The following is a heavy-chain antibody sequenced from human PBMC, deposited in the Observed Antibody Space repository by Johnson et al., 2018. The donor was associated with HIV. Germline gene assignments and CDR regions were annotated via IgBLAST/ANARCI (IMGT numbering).Heavy chain of an antibody. CDR3: AREKIRAFDI. J-gene: IGHJ3*02. Sequence: QVQLVESGGGVVQPGESLRLSCRTFGLTFSYHGMHWVRQAPGKGLEWVAFIRYDGSNKYYADSVKGRFTISRDNSKNTLYLQMNSLRAEDTAVYYCAREKIRAFDIWGQGTMVTVSS. CDR2: IRYDGSNK. CDR1: GLTFSYHG. V-gene: IGHV3-30*02.